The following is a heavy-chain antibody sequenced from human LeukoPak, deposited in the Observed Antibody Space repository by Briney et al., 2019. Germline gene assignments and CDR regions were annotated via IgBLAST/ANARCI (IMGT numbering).Heavy chain of an antibody. D-gene: IGHD2-15*01. CDR1: GYTLTGYY. CDR2: INPNSGGT. CDR3: ARVGGSSGSKFDY. J-gene: IGHJ4*02. V-gene: IGHV1-2*02. Sequence: ASVKVSCKASGYTLTGYYMHWVRQAPGQGLEWMGWINPNSGGTNYAQKFQGRVTMTRDTSISTAYMELSRLRSDDTAVYYCARVGGSSGSKFDYWGQGTLVTVSS.